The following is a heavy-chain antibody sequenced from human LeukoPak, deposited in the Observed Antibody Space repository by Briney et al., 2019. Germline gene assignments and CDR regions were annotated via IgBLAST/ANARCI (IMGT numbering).Heavy chain of an antibody. J-gene: IGHJ4*02. CDR1: GFTFSSYW. Sequence: GGSLRLSCAASGFTFSSYWMRWVRQAPGKGLVWVSRINSDGSSTSYADSVKGRFIISRDNAKNTLYLQMNGLRAEDTAVYYCARRGAGTGTTDYWGQGTLVTVSS. V-gene: IGHV3-74*01. CDR3: ARRGAGTGTTDY. D-gene: IGHD1-1*01. CDR2: INSDGSST.